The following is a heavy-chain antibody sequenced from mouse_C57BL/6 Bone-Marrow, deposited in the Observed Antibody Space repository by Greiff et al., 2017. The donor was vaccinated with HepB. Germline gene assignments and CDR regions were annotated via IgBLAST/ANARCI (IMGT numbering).Heavy chain of an antibody. CDR3: ARRVGWYFDV. CDR2: INPSTGGT. V-gene: IGHV1-42*01. CDR1: GYSFTGYY. J-gene: IGHJ1*03. Sequence: EVQLKESGPELVKPGASVKISCKASGYSFTGYYMNWVKQSPEKSLEWIGEINPSTGGTTYNQKFKAKATLTVDKSSSTAHMQLKSLTSEDSAVYYCARRVGWYFDVWGTGTTVTVSS. D-gene: IGHD1-1*02.